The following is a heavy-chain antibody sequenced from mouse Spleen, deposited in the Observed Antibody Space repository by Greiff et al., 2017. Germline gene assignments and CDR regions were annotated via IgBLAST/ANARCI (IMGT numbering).Heavy chain of an antibody. J-gene: IGHJ2*01. CDR1: GFTFSSFG. V-gene: IGHV5-17*02. CDR2: ISSGSSTI. D-gene: IGHD2-14*01. Sequence: EVKLVESGGGLVQPGGSRKLSCAASGFTFSSFGMHWVRQAPETGLEWVAYISSGSSTIYYADTVKGRFTISRDNPKNTLFLQLTSLRSEDTAMYYCARSGTGYFDYWGQGTTLTVSS. CDR3: ARSGTGYFDY.